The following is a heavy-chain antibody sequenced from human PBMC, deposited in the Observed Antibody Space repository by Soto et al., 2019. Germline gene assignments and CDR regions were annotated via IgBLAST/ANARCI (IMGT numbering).Heavy chain of an antibody. CDR1: GFTFSSFA. CDR3: AKDPSGATSWCYWYFVL. CDR2: ISGSGGAT. Sequence: EVQLLESGGGLVQPGGSLRLSCAASGFTFSSFAVSWVRQAPGKGLEWVSAISGSGGATYYADSVKGRFTISRDNSENTLYLHMNSLRVDDTAVYYCAKDPSGATSWCYWYFVLWGRGTLVTVSS. V-gene: IGHV3-23*01. J-gene: IGHJ2*01. D-gene: IGHD2-2*01.